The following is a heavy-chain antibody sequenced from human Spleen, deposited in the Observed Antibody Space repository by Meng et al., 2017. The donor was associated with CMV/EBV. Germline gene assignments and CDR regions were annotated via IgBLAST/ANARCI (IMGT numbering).Heavy chain of an antibody. CDR2: IIPIFGTA. V-gene: IGHV1-69*01. CDR1: GGTFSRYA. J-gene: IGHJ4*02. Sequence: QLVQSGGEVKKPGSSVKASCKSSGGTFSRYAISWVRQAPGQGLEWMGGIIPIFGTANYAQKFQGRVTITADESTSTAYMELSSLRSEDTAVYYCASRRGYSYGSYNYWGQGTLVTVSS. D-gene: IGHD5-18*01. CDR3: ASRRGYSYGSYNY.